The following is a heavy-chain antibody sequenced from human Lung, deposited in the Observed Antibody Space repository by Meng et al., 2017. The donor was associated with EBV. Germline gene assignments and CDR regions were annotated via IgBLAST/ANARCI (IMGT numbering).Heavy chain of an antibody. CDR1: CGSISSGGHY. CDR2: IYYSGST. CDR3: ARAVDTGYFDY. J-gene: IGHJ4*02. Sequence: QGQLQESGPGLVKPSQSMSLTCTVSCGSISSGGHYWSWIRQHPGKSLEWIGYIYYSGSTYYNPSLKSLVSISVDTSNNQFSLKLSSVTAADTAVYYCARAVDTGYFDYWGQGTLVTVSS. D-gene: IGHD5-18*01. V-gene: IGHV4-31*01.